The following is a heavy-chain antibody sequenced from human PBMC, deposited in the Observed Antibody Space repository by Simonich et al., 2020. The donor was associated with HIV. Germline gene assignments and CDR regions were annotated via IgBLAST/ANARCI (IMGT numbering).Heavy chain of an antibody. D-gene: IGHD3-10*01. V-gene: IGHV7-4-1*01. CDR3: AREDYSGSATYPGDY. Sequence: QVQLVQSGSELRKPGASVKVSCKASGYTFTNYAINWVRQAPGQGLEWRGRINTNTGTPTYAQDFTGRFVFSLKTAVSTAYLQIRSLKAEDTAVYFCAREDYSGSATYPGDYWGQGTLVTVSS. J-gene: IGHJ4*02. CDR1: GYTFTNYA. CDR2: INTNTGTP.